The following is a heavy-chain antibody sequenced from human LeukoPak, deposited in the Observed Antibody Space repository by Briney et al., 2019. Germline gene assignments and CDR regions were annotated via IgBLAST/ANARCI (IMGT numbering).Heavy chain of an antibody. J-gene: IGHJ4*02. D-gene: IGHD6-6*01. CDR1: GFTFSSYG. V-gene: IGHV3-7*03. CDR2: IKQDGSEK. CDR3: ARGGGSSRQYYFDY. Sequence: GGSLRLSCAASGFTFSSYGMHWVRQAPGKGLEWVANIKQDGSEKYYVDSVKGRFTISRDNAKNSLYLQMNSLRAEDTAVYYCARGGGSSRQYYFDYWGQGTLVTVSS.